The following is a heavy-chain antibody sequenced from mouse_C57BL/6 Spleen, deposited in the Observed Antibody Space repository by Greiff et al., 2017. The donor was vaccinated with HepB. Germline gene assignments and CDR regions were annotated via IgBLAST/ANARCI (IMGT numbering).Heavy chain of an antibody. CDR1: GFTFTDYY. CDR3: ARFLITTVVYYAMDY. Sequence: EVMLVESGGGLVQPGGSLSLSCAASGFTFTDYYMSWVRQPPGKALEWLGFIRNKANGYTTEYSASVKGRFTISRDKSQSILYLQMNALRAEDSATYYCARFLITTVVYYAMDYWGQGTSVTVSS. J-gene: IGHJ4*01. CDR2: IRNKANGYTT. V-gene: IGHV7-3*01. D-gene: IGHD1-1*01.